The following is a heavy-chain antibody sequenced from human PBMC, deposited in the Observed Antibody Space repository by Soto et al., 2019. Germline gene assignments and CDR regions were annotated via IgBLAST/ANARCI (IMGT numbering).Heavy chain of an antibody. J-gene: IGHJ4*02. Sequence: QVQLQESGPGLVKPSGILSLTCAVSGGSITDKWWSWIRQTPGKGLEWIGEVHHSGSTNYSPSLKRRVSMSVDPSKNDFSLKLFSLTAADTAIYYCAREGDHPFSLGYWGQGTLVTVSS. V-gene: IGHV4-4*02. CDR1: GGSITDKW. CDR2: VHHSGST. CDR3: AREGDHPFSLGY. D-gene: IGHD3-16*01.